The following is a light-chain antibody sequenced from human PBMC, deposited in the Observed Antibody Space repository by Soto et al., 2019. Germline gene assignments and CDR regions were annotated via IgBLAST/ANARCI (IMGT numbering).Light chain of an antibody. CDR1: RGIGDY. CDR3: QKYYGAPQT. V-gene: IGKV1-27*01. J-gene: IGKJ3*01. CDR2: AAS. Sequence: DIQMTQSPSSLSASVGDRVTITCRASRGIGDYLAWYQQRAGKVPKLLIYAASTLQSGVPSRFSGSGSGTDFTLTISILQPEDVATYYCQKYYGAPQTFGPGTKVDIK.